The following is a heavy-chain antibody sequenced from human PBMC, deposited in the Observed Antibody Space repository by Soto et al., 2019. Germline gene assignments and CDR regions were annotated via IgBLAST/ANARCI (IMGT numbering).Heavy chain of an antibody. J-gene: IGHJ3*02. CDR2: IIPIFAKP. D-gene: IGHD1-7*01. CDR3: ARGPGIWNSFYI. V-gene: IGHV1-69*01. CDR1: GDTFSSYS. Sequence: QVHLIQSGAELKRPGSSVKVSCNASGDTFSSYSITWLRQAPGQRLEWMGGIIPIFAKPTYAQKFQGRVAITADDSTITVYMELASLTSEDTAVYYCARGPGIWNSFYIWGLGTPLTVSS.